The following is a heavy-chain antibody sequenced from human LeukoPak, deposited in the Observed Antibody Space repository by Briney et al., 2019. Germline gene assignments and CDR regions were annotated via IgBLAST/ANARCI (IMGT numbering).Heavy chain of an antibody. CDR1: RFSISSYE. J-gene: IGHJ4*02. D-gene: IGHD1-26*01. CDR2: ISSSGSPI. CDR3: ARVYSGTYYWDLDF. Sequence: PAQSLRLSCAVSRFSISSYEMIWVRQAPGKWLEWISYISSSGSPIYYADSVKGRFTISRDNAKNSLYLQMNSLRADDTAVYYCARVYSGTYYWDLDFWGQGTLVSVSS. V-gene: IGHV3-48*03.